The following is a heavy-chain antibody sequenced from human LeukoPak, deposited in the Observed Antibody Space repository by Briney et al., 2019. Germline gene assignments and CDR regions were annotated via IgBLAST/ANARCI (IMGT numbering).Heavy chain of an antibody. J-gene: IGHJ4*02. Sequence: ASVKVSCKASGYTLTSYSISWVRQAPGQGLEWMGWISAYNGNADLAQKLQGRVTMTTDTSTSTAYMELRSLRSDDTAVYYCARAAGGGYFDFWGQGTLVTVSS. D-gene: IGHD6-13*01. CDR3: ARAAGGGYFDF. CDR1: GYTLTSYS. CDR2: ISAYNGNA. V-gene: IGHV1-18*01.